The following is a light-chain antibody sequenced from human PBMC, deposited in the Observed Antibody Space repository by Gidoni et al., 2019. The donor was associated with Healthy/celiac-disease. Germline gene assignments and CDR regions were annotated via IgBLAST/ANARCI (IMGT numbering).Light chain of an antibody. Sequence: QSVLTLPPSVSGAPEQMLTISCTGSSSNIGAGYDVHWYQQLPETAPKPLLYGHSNRPTGGPDRFSGSKSGTSASLAITGLQAEDEADDYCQSYDSSLSGPYVVFGGGTKLTVL. CDR1: SSNIGAGYD. V-gene: IGLV1-40*01. CDR3: QSYDSSLSGPYVV. J-gene: IGLJ2*01. CDR2: GHS.